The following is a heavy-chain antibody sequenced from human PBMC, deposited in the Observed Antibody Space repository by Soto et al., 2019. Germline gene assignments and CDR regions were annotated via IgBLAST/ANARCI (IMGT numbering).Heavy chain of an antibody. CDR1: GGSINSGAHY. J-gene: IGHJ5*02. CDR3: ARVKSASWLDP. V-gene: IGHV4-31*03. CDR2: IYYSGDT. Sequence: QVQLQESGPGLVKPSQTLSLTCTVSGGSINSGAHYWSWVRQHPGKGLEWIGYIYYSGDTQYNPSLKSRVTISLDTSKNQFSLRLNSVTAADTAVYYCARVKSASWLDPWGLGTLVTFSS. D-gene: IGHD3-3*01.